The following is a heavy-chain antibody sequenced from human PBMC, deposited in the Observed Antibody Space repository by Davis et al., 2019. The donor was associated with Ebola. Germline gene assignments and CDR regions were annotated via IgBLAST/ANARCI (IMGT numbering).Heavy chain of an antibody. CDR1: GYTFTSYD. J-gene: IGHJ4*02. CDR2: MNPNSGGT. Sequence: AASVKVSCKASGYTFTSYDINWVRQATGQGLEWMGWMNPNSGGTNYAQKFQGRVTMTRDTSISTAYMELSSLRSDDTAVYYCASGTTVTTGFDNWGQGTLVTVSS. V-gene: IGHV1-2*02. CDR3: ASGTTVTTGFDN. D-gene: IGHD4-17*01.